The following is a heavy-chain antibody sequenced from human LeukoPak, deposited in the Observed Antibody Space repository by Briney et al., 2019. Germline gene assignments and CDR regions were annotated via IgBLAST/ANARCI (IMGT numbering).Heavy chain of an antibody. CDR1: GFTFSNYA. D-gene: IGHD5-18*01. CDR2: ISYDDTNK. CDR3: AKGRGYNYGYIFGYFDY. J-gene: IGHJ4*02. V-gene: IGHV3-30*04. Sequence: GGSLRLSCAASGFTFSNYALHWVRQAPGKGLEWVAVISYDDTNKYYVDSVKGRFTISRDNAKNSLYLQMNSLRAEDTALYYCAKGRGYNYGYIFGYFDYWGQGTLVTVSS.